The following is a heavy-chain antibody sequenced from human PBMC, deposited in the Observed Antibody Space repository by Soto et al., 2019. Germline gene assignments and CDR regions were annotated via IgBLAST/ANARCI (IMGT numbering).Heavy chain of an antibody. CDR1: GGTFSSYA. D-gene: IGHD3-22*01. J-gene: IGHJ3*02. V-gene: IGHV1-69*01. Sequence: QVQLVQSGAEVKKPGSSVKVSCKASGGTFSSYAISWVRQAPGQGLEWMGGIIPIFGTANYAQKFQGRVTITADESTSTDYMELSSLRSEDTAVYYCARLRGYYYDSSGYYPPTDAFDIWGQGTMVTVSS. CDR3: ARLRGYYYDSSGYYPPTDAFDI. CDR2: IIPIFGTA.